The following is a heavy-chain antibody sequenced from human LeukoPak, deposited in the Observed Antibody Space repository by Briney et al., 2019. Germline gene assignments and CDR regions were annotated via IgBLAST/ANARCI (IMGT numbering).Heavy chain of an antibody. CDR3: ARGVAVAVKVHPIDY. V-gene: IGHV4-61*01. J-gene: IGHJ4*02. CDR2: IYYSGST. Sequence: SETLSLTCTVSGGSVSSGSYYWSWIRQPPGKGLEWIGYIYYSGSTNYNPSLKSRVTISVDTSKNQFSLKLSSVTAADTAVYYCARGVAVAVKVHPIDYWGQGTLVTVSS. D-gene: IGHD6-19*01. CDR1: GGSVSSGSYY.